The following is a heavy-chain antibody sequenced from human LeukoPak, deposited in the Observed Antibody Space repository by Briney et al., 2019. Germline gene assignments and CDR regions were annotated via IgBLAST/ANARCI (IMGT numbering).Heavy chain of an antibody. V-gene: IGHV1-69*04. J-gene: IGHJ4*02. CDR3: ARSADYYDSSGYIDY. D-gene: IGHD3-22*01. CDR2: IIPILGIA. CDR1: GGTFSSYA. Sequence: SVKVSCKASGGTFSSYAISWVRQAPGQGLEWMGRIIPILGIANYAQKFQGRVTITADKSTSTAYMELSSLRSEDTAVYYCARSADYYDSSGYIDYWGQGTLVTVSS.